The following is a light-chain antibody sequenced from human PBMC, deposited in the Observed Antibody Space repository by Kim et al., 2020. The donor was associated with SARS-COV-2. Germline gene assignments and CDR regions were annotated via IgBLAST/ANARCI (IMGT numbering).Light chain of an antibody. CDR1: QGLSSY. Sequence: SASVGDRVTIPCRASQGLSSYLAWYQQKPGQAPKLLIHAASTLQTGVPSRFSGSGSGTEFTLTIRSLQPEDFATYYCQRLNSYPHTFGGGTKVEI. CDR2: AAS. V-gene: IGKV1-9*01. J-gene: IGKJ4*01. CDR3: QRLNSYPHT.